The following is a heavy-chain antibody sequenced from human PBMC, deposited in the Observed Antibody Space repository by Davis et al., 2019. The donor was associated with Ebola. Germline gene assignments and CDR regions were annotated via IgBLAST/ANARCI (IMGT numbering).Heavy chain of an antibody. J-gene: IGHJ4*02. V-gene: IGHV4-34*01. CDR2: INHSGST. D-gene: IGHD3-16*01. Sequence: MPSETLSLTCAVYGGSFSGYYWSWIRQPPGKGLEWIGEINHSGSTNYNPSLKSRVTISVDTSKNQFSLKLSSVTAADTAVYYCARRAPYYDTWDQGTLVTVSS. CDR1: GGSFSGYY. CDR3: ARRAPYYDT.